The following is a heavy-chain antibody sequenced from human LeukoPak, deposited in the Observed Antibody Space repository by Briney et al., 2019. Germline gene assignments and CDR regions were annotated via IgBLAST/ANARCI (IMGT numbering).Heavy chain of an antibody. J-gene: IGHJ4*02. Sequence: GGSLRLSCAASGFTFSSYAMSWVRQAPGKGLEWVSVISGSGTNTYYADSVKGRFTISRDNSKNTLYLQMNSPRAEDTALYYCVKHSAPVLAAARFDYWGQGNLVTVSS. CDR2: ISGSGTNT. D-gene: IGHD2-2*01. CDR3: VKHSAPVLAAARFDY. CDR1: GFTFSSYA. V-gene: IGHV3-23*01.